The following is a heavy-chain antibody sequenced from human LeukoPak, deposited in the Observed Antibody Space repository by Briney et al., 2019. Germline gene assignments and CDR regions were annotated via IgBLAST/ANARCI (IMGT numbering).Heavy chain of an antibody. V-gene: IGHV4-34*01. J-gene: IGHJ6*02. D-gene: IGHD4-23*01. CDR3: ARLPTVVISAYYGLDV. CDR1: GGSFSGYY. CDR2: INHSGST. Sequence: SETLSLTCAVYGGSFSGYYWSWIRQPPGKGLEWIGEINHSGSTNYNPSLKSRVTISVDTSKNQFSLKVNSVTAADTAVYYCARLPTVVISAYYGLDVWGQGTTVIVSS.